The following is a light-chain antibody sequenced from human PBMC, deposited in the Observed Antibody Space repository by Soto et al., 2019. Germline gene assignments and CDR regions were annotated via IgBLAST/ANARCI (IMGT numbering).Light chain of an antibody. CDR3: QSYDSSMWV. Sequence: NFMLTQPHSVSESPGKTVTIPCTRSSGSIASNYVQWYQQRPGSSPTTVIYEDNQRPSGVPDRFSGSIDSSSNSASLTISGLKTEDEADYYCQSYDSSMWVFGGGTKLTVL. CDR1: SGSIASNY. CDR2: EDN. V-gene: IGLV6-57*01. J-gene: IGLJ3*02.